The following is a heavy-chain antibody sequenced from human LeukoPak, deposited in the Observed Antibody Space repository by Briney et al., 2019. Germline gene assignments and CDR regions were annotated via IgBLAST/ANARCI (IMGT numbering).Heavy chain of an antibody. D-gene: IGHD3-22*01. J-gene: IGHJ4*02. V-gene: IGHV1-69*01. CDR2: IIPIFGTA. CDR3: AADYYAGSRSFDY. CDR1: GGTFSSYA. Sequence: GSSVKVSCKASGGTFSSYAISWVRQAPGQGLEWMGGIIPIFGTANYAQKFQGRVTITADESTSTAYMELSSLRSEDTAVYYCAADYYAGSRSFDYWGQGTLVTVSS.